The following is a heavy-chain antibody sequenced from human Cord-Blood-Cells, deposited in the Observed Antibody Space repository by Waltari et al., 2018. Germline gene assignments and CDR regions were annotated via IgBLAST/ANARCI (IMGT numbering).Heavy chain of an antibody. J-gene: IGHJ3*02. CDR2: ISGSGGST. Sequence: EVQLLESGGGLVQPGGSLRLSCSAPGFTFSSSAVSWVRQAPGKGLEWVSAISGSGGSTYYAESVKGRLTISRDNSKNTLYLQMNSLRAEGTAVYYCAKDAFDIWGQGTMVTVSS. CDR3: AKDAFDI. V-gene: IGHV3-23*01. CDR1: GFTFSSSA.